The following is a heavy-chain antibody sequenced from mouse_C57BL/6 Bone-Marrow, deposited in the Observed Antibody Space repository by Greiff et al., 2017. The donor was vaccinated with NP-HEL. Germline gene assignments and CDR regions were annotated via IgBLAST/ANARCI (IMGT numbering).Heavy chain of an antibody. D-gene: IGHD1-1*01. CDR1: GYAFSSSW. V-gene: IGHV1-82*01. J-gene: IGHJ2*01. Sequence: VQLQQSGPELVKPGASVKISCKASGYAFSSSWINWVKQRPGKGLEWIGRIYPGDGDTNYIGKFKGKATLTADKSSSTAYMQLSSLSSEDSAVYFCARLLRSYYFDYWGQGTTLTVSS. CDR2: IYPGDGDT. CDR3: ARLLRSYYFDY.